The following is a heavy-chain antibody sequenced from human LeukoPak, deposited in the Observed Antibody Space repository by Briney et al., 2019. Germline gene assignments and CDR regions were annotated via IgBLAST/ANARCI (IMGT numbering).Heavy chain of an antibody. CDR3: ARDSPYGSGTYLAD. CDR1: GFTVSSNY. V-gene: IGHV3-53*01. D-gene: IGHD3-10*01. CDR2: IYSGGST. Sequence: GGSPRLSCAASGFTVSSNYMSWVRQAPGKGLEWVSVIYSGGSTYYADSVKGRFTISRDNSKNSLYLQMNSLRAEDTAVYYCARDSPYGSGTYLADWGQGTLVTVSS. J-gene: IGHJ4*02.